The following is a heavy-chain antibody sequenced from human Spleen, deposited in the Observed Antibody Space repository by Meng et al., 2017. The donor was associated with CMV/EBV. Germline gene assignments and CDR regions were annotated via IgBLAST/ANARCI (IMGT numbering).Heavy chain of an antibody. J-gene: IGHJ6*02. Sequence: SVKVSCKASGGTLSSYAISWVRQAPGQGLEWMGGIIPILGIANYAQKFQGRVTITTDTSTNTVYMELRSLRSDDTAVYYCARDRVEVTIFGVVNYYYGMDVWGQGTTVTVSS. V-gene: IGHV1-69*10. CDR1: GGTLSSYA. CDR2: IIPILGIA. CDR3: ARDRVEVTIFGVVNYYYGMDV. D-gene: IGHD3-3*01.